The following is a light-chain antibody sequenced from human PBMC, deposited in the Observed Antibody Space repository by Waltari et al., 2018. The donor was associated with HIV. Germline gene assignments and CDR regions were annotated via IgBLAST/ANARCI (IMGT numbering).Light chain of an antibody. V-gene: IGLV2-23*01. Sequence: QSALTQPASVSGSPGQSITISCTGTSSDVGSYNLVSWYQQHPGKAPKCMIYEGSKRPSGVSNRFSGSKSGNTASLTISGLQAEDEADYYCCSYTGSSTRRPYVFGTGTKVTVL. J-gene: IGLJ1*01. CDR1: SSDVGSYNL. CDR3: CSYTGSSTRRPYV. CDR2: EGS.